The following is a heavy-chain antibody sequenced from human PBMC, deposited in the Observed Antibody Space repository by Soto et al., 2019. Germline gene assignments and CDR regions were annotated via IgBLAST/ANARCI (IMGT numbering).Heavy chain of an antibody. CDR3: AKGGATSSPYYYYGMDV. D-gene: IGHD6-13*01. V-gene: IGHV3-11*05. CDR2: IGRSSSYT. Sequence: GGSLRLSCAASGFTFSDYYMSWIRQAPGKGLEWVSYIGRSSSYTNYADSVKGRFTISRDNAKNSLYLQMNSLRAEDTAVYYCAKGGATSSPYYYYGMDVWGQGTTVTVSS. CDR1: GFTFSDYY. J-gene: IGHJ6*02.